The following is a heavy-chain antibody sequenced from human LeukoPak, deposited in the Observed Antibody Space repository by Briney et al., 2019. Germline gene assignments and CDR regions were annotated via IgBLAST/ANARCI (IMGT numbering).Heavy chain of an antibody. V-gene: IGHV3-11*01. CDR2: ISSSGSTI. D-gene: IGHD2-21*02. CDR3: ARDMTYCGGDCSTLYYYYYTDV. Sequence: GGSLRLSCAASGFTFSDYYMSWIRQAPGKGLEWVSYISSSGSTIYYADSVKGRFTISRDNAKNSLYLQMNSLRAEDTAVYYCARDMTYCGGDCSTLYYYYYTDVWGKGTTVTISS. J-gene: IGHJ6*03. CDR1: GFTFSDYY.